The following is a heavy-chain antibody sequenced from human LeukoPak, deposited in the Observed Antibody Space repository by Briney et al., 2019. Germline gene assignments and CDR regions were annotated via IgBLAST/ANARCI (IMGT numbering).Heavy chain of an antibody. J-gene: IGHJ4*02. Sequence: SETLSLTCTVSGGSISSYYWSWIRQPPGKGLEWIGEIYHSGSTNYNPSLKSRVTISVDKSKNQFSLKLSSVTAADTAVYYCAKKKYYDSSPLDFWGQGTLVTVSS. CDR3: AKKKYYDSSPLDF. D-gene: IGHD3-22*01. CDR2: IYHSGST. CDR1: GGSISSYY. V-gene: IGHV4-59*12.